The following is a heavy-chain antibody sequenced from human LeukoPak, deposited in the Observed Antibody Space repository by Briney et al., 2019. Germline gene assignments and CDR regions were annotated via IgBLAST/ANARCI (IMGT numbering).Heavy chain of an antibody. CDR2: ISGYSGNS. J-gene: IGHJ4*02. Sequence: PGGSLRLSCGASGFTFDDYVMHWVRQAPGKALEWVSGISGYSGNSNSADSVKGRFTISRDNAKNSLYLQMNSLRAEDTAFYYCARDKGGKYPSYYFDFWGQGTLVTVSS. CDR3: ARDKGGKYPSYYFDF. V-gene: IGHV3-9*01. D-gene: IGHD1-26*01. CDR1: GFTFDDYV.